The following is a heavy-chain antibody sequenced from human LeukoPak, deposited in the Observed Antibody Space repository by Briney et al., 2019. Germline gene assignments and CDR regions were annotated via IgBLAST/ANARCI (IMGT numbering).Heavy chain of an antibody. CDR1: RGSISSDSDY. CDR2: IYSRGTT. V-gene: IGHV4-61*02. J-gene: IGHJ4*02. CDR3: ARAYYDFWSGYLGASFDY. Sequence: PSQTLSLTCTVSRGSISSDSDYWTWIRQPAGKGLEWIGRIYSRGTTNYNPSLKSRVTISVDTSKNQFSLKLRSVTAADTAVYYCARAYYDFWSGYLGASFDYWGQGTLVTVSS. D-gene: IGHD3-3*01.